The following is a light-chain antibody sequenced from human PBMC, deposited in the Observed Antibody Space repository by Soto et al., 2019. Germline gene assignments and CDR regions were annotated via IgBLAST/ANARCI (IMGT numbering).Light chain of an antibody. Sequence: DIQMTQSPSSLSASVGDRVTITCRASQAISNYLAWYQQKPGKVPKLLIYAASSLQSGVPSRFSGSGSGTDFILTISSLQPEDVATYYCQKYNTAPWTFGQGTKVEIK. CDR2: AAS. CDR3: QKYNTAPWT. V-gene: IGKV1-27*01. J-gene: IGKJ1*01. CDR1: QAISNY.